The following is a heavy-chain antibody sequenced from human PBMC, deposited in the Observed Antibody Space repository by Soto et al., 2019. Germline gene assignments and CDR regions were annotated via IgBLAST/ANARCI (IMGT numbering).Heavy chain of an antibody. D-gene: IGHD3-22*01. Sequence: QVQLVESGGGVVQPGRSLRLSCAASGFTFSSYAMHWVRQAPGKGLEWVAVISYDGSNKYYTDYVKGRFTISRDNSKNTLYLQMNSLRAEDTAVYYCARGPRGYDSSGYYYFDYWGQGTRVTVSS. J-gene: IGHJ4*02. CDR1: GFTFSSYA. CDR2: ISYDGSNK. CDR3: ARGPRGYDSSGYYYFDY. V-gene: IGHV3-30-3*01.